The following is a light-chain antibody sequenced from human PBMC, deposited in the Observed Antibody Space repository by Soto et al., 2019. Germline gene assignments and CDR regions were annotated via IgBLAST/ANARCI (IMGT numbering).Light chain of an antibody. CDR1: QGIRHD. J-gene: IGKJ1*01. CDR2: AAS. Sequence: AIQMTQSPSSLSASVGYRVTITCRASQGIRHDLVWYQQKPGKAPKLLLYAASSLQSGVPSRFSGSGSGTYFTLTSSSLQPADFATYYCQQDYNYPRTFGEGTKLEIK. CDR3: QQDYNYPRT. V-gene: IGKV1-6*01.